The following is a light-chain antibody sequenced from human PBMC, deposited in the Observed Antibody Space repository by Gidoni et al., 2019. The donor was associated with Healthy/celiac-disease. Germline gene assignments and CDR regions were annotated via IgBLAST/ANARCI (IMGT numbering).Light chain of an antibody. Sequence: DIVMTQSPDSLAVSLGESATINCKSSQSVLYSSNNKNYLACYQKKPGQPPKLLIYWASTRESGVPDRFSGSVSGTDFTLTISILQAEDVAVYYCQQYYSTAWTFGQGTKVEIK. V-gene: IGKV4-1*01. CDR1: QSVLYSSNNKNY. J-gene: IGKJ1*01. CDR3: QQYYSTAWT. CDR2: WAS.